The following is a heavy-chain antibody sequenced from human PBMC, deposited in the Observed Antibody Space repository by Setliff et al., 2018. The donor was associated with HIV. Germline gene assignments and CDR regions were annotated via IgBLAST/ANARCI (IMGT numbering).Heavy chain of an antibody. V-gene: IGHV4-34*01. CDR1: GGSFSDYY. D-gene: IGHD6-13*01. CDR3: AGGEVRSRYVSSRAPFYHYYYYMDV. CDR2: INYSGST. Sequence: NPSETLSLTCVVYGGSFSDYYWTWIRQPPEKGLEWIGKINYSGSTDHNSSLRSRVTISVDTSKNQISLKLTSVTAADTAVYYCAGGEVRSRYVSSRAPFYHYYYYMDVWGKGTTVTVSS. J-gene: IGHJ6*03.